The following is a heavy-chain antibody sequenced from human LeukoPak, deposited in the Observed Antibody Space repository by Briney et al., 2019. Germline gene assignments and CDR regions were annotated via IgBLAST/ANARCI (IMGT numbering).Heavy chain of an antibody. CDR3: ARDNGPPYYYDSSGIDY. CDR2: IYYSGST. V-gene: IGHV4-59*12. CDR1: GGSISSYY. Sequence: SETLSLTCTVSGGSISSYYWNWIRQPPGKGLEWIGYIYYSGSTNYNPSLKSRVTISVDTSKNQFSLKLSSVTAADTAVYYCARDNGPPYYYDSSGIDYWGQGTLVTVSS. J-gene: IGHJ4*02. D-gene: IGHD3-22*01.